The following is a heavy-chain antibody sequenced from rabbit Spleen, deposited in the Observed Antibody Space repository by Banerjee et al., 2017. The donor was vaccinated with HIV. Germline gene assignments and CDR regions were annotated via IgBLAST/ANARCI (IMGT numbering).Heavy chain of an antibody. CDR1: GFTLSSCW. CDR2: IDPLFGTT. J-gene: IGHJ4*01. Sequence: KLVESGGDLVKPGASLTLTCSASGFTLSSCWMCWVRQAPGKGLEWIGYIDPLFGTTYYANWVNGRFAISSHNAQNTLYLQLNTLTAADTATYFCVRGASSSGYYSLWGPGTLVTVS. V-gene: IGHV1S7*01. D-gene: IGHD1-1*01. CDR3: VRGASSSGYYSL.